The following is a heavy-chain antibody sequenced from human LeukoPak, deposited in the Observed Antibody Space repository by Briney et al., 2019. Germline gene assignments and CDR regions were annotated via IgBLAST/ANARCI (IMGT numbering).Heavy chain of an antibody. CDR2: INHSGST. D-gene: IGHD6-19*01. CDR1: GGSFSGYY. CDR3: ARRVRAVAADY. J-gene: IGHJ4*02. Sequence: SETLSLTCAVYGGSFSGYYWSWIRQPPGTGLEWIGEINHSGSTNYNPPLKSRVTISVDTSKNQFSLKPSSVTAADTAVYYCARRVRAVAADYWGQGTLVTVSS. V-gene: IGHV4-34*01.